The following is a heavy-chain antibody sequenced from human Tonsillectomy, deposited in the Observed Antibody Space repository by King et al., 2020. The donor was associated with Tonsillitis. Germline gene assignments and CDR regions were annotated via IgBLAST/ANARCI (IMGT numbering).Heavy chain of an antibody. J-gene: IGHJ1*01. CDR1: GFTFSSYS. V-gene: IGHV3-48*01. Sequence: VQLVESGGGLGQPGGSLRLSCAASGFTFSSYSMSWVRQAPGKGPEWIADITRSSSSIYYADSVKGRFTISRDNAKNSLYLQMNSLRADDTAVYYCARDEWDGDYVYLQHWGQGTLVTVSS. D-gene: IGHD4-17*01. CDR3: ARDEWDGDYVYLQH. CDR2: ITRSSSSI.